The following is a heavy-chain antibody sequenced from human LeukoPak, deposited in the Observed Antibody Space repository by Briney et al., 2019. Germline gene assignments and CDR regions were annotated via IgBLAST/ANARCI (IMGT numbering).Heavy chain of an antibody. J-gene: IGHJ6*02. CDR3: ARVSRGSGRTNSMDV. D-gene: IGHD3-10*01. Sequence: ASVKVSCKASGYTFTSYAMNWVRQAPGQGPEWMGWINTNTGNPTYAQGFTGRFVFSLDTSVSTAYLQISSLKAEDTAVYYCARVSRGSGRTNSMDVWAKGPRSPSP. CDR1: GYTFTSYA. CDR2: INTNTGNP. V-gene: IGHV7-4-1*02.